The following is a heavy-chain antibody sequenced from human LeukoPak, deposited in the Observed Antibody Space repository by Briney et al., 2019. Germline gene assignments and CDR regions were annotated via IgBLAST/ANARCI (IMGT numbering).Heavy chain of an antibody. CDR1: GYTFTNYG. D-gene: IGHD3-22*01. Sequence: ASVKVSCKASGYTFTNYGVTWVRQAPGQGLEWMGWISAYNGNTNYAQKLQGRVTMTTDTSTSTAYMELRSLRSDDTAVYYCARDYYDSSGLPYWGQGTLVTVSS. CDR2: ISAYNGNT. V-gene: IGHV1-18*01. CDR3: ARDYYDSSGLPY. J-gene: IGHJ4*02.